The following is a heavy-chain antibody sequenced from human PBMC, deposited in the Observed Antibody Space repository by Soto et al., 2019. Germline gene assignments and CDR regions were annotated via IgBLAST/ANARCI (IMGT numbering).Heavy chain of an antibody. CDR3: ARRTITFGGVIVNTASFDI. Sequence: EVQLVQSGAEVKKPGESLKISCQGSGYSFSNYWIGWVRQMPGKGLEWMGVIYPGDSDTRYSPSFQGQVTISADKSISTAYLLWSSLKASDTAIYFCARRTITFGGVIVNTASFDIWGQGTMVTVSS. CDR2: IYPGDSDT. V-gene: IGHV5-51*01. CDR1: GYSFSNYW. D-gene: IGHD3-16*02. J-gene: IGHJ3*02.